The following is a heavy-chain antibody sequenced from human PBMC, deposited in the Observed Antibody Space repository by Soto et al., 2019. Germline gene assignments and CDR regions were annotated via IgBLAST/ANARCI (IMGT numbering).Heavy chain of an antibody. CDR2: IYWDDDK. CDR1: GFSLSTSGVG. Sequence: QITLKESGPTLVKPTQTLTLTCTFSGFSLSTSGVGVGWIRQPPGKALEWLALIYWDDDKRYSPSLKSRLTITKDTSKNQVVLTMTNMDPVDTATYYCAHRLVTTSTAYFDYWGQGTLVTVSS. CDR3: AHRLVTTSTAYFDY. V-gene: IGHV2-5*02. J-gene: IGHJ4*02. D-gene: IGHD4-17*01.